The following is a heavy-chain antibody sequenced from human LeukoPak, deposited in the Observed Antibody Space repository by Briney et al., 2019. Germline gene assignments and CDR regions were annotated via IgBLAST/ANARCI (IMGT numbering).Heavy chain of an antibody. V-gene: IGHV3-23*01. D-gene: IGHD3-10*01. Sequence: GGSLRLSCAASGFTFSSYAMSWVRQAPGKGLEWVSAISGSGGSTYYADSVKGRFTISRDNSKNTLYLQMNSLRAEDTAVYYCANNGELLFTYYYGMDVWGQGTTVTVSS. CDR1: GFTFSSYA. CDR2: ISGSGGST. J-gene: IGHJ6*02. CDR3: ANNGELLFTYYYGMDV.